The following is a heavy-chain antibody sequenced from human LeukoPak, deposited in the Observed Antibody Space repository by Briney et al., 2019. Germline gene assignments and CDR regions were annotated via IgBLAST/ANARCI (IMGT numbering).Heavy chain of an antibody. CDR1: GFTFSDNY. D-gene: IGHD1-14*01. CDR2: IDTSGSAM. CDR3: ARARKGYYFDY. Sequence: GGSLRLSCAASGFTFSDNYMIWIRQAPGKGLEWVSYIDTSGSAMYYAVPVKGRFTISRDNARNSLYLQMNSLRAEDTAVYYCARARKGYYFDYWHQGTLVNVSS. V-gene: IGHV3-11*04. J-gene: IGHJ4*02.